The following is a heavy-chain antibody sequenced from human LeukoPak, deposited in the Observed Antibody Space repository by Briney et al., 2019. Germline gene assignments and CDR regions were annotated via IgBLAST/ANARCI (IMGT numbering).Heavy chain of an antibody. CDR2: IYYSGST. V-gene: IGHV4-59*12. CDR1: GGSISSYY. D-gene: IGHD6-13*01. J-gene: IGHJ4*02. Sequence: SETLSLTCTVSGGSISSYYWSWIRQPPGKGLEWIGSIYYSGSTYYNPSLKSRVTISVDTSKNQFSLKLSSVTAADTAVYYCARGGSYSSSWYGYFDYWGQGTLVTVSS. CDR3: ARGGSYSSSWYGYFDY.